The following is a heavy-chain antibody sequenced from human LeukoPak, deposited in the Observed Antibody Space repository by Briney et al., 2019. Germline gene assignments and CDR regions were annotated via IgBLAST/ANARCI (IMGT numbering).Heavy chain of an antibody. CDR1: GFTFSSYG. D-gene: IGHD5-18*01. J-gene: IGHJ3*02. V-gene: IGHV3-30*02. CDR2: IRYDGSNK. Sequence: GGSLRLSCAASGFTFSSYGMHWVRQAPGKGLEWVAFIRYDGSNKYYADSVKGRFTISRDNSKNTLYLQMNSLRAEDTAVYYCAKAEGNGYVDDAFDIWGQGTMVTVSS. CDR3: AKAEGNGYVDDAFDI.